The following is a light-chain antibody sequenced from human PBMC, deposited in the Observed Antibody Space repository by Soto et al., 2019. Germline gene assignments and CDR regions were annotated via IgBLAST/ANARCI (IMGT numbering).Light chain of an antibody. V-gene: IGLV2-8*01. Sequence: QSALTQPPSASGSPGQSVTISCTGTSSDLGDYDYVSWYQQRPGKAPKLKIYEVNKRPSGVPDRFSGSKSGNTASLTVTGLQAEDEADYYCSSYAGSNNLIFGGGTKLTVL. J-gene: IGLJ2*01. CDR1: SSDLGDYDY. CDR2: EVN. CDR3: SSYAGSNNLI.